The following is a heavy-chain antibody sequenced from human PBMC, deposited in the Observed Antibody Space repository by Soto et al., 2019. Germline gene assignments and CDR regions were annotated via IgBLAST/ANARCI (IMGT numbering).Heavy chain of an antibody. CDR2: ISYDGSNK. CDR1: GFTFSSYG. D-gene: IGHD3-3*01. J-gene: IGHJ4*02. CDR3: AKGVRAVRFLECLSAGIPDY. V-gene: IGHV3-30*18. Sequence: QVQLVESGGGVVQPGRSLRLSCAASGFTFSSYGMHWVRQAPGKGLEWVAVISYDGSNKYYADSVKGRFTISRDNSKNTLYLQMNSLRAEDTAVYYCAKGVRAVRFLECLSAGIPDYWGQGTLVTVSS.